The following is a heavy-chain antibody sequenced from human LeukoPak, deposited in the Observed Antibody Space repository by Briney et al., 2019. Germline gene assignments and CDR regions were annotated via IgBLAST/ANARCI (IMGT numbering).Heavy chain of an antibody. J-gene: IGHJ6*02. CDR2: ISAYNGNT. Sequence: ASVKVSCKASGGTFSSYAISWVRQAPGQGLEWMGWISAYNGNTNYAQKLQGRVTMTTDTSTSTAYMELRSLRSDDTAVYYCARDWTWDIVPYYYYGMDVWGQGTTVTVSS. V-gene: IGHV1-18*01. CDR1: GGTFSSYA. CDR3: ARDWTWDIVPYYYYGMDV. D-gene: IGHD2-15*01.